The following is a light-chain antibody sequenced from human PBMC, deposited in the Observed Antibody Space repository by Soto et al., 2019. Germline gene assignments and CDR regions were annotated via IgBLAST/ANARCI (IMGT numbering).Light chain of an antibody. CDR1: ASTIGRNS. V-gene: IGLV1-47*01. CDR3: AAWDDNLSGFYV. J-gene: IGLJ1*01. CDR2: RNS. Sequence: QSVLTQSPSASGTPGQRVTISCSGRASTIGRNSVYWYQQLPGTAPKLLIYRNSQRPSGVPDRFSGSKSGTSASLAISGLRSEDEADYYCAAWDDNLSGFYVFGDGTKLTVL.